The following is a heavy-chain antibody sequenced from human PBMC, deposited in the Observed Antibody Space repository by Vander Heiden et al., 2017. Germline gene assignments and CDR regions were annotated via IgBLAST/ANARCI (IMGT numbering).Heavy chain of an antibody. D-gene: IGHD3-10*01. J-gene: IGHJ4*02. V-gene: IGHV3-11*01. CDR2: ISSSGSTI. CDR3: ARWSRVRGVRVFDY. Sequence: QVQLVESGGGLVKPGGSLRLSCAASGFTFSDYYMSWIRQAPGKGLEWVSYISSSGSTIYYADAGKGRFTISRDNAKNSLYLQMKRLRAEETAVYYCARWSRVRGVRVFDYWGQGTLVTVSS. CDR1: GFTFSDYY.